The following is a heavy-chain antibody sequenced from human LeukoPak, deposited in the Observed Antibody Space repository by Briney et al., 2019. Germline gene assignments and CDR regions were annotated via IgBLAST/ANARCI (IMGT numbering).Heavy chain of an antibody. CDR3: ASPKGGP. CDR2: ISYDGRNN. J-gene: IGHJ4*02. D-gene: IGHD3-16*01. Sequence: PGGSLRLSCVASGFTFSDYAMHWVRQAPGKGLEWVAVISYDGRNNNYADSVRGRFTMSRDNSKSTLYLQMNSLRPEDTAVYYCASPKGGPWGQGTLVTISS. CDR1: GFTFSDYA. V-gene: IGHV3-30*04.